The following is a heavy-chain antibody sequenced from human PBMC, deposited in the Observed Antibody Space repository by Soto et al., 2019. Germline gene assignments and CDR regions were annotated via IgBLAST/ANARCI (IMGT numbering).Heavy chain of an antibody. CDR1: GFTFNSYS. V-gene: IGHV3-48*01. CDR3: AGLGRGGFDY. CDR2: ISSSSSTI. D-gene: IGHD3-10*01. Sequence: EVQLVESGGGLVQPGGSLRLSCAVSGFTFNSYSMNWVRQVPGKGLEWVSYISSSSSTIYYADSVKGRFTISRDNGLNSLYLQMNSLRGEDPAVYCCAGLGRGGFDYWGQGTLVTVSS. J-gene: IGHJ4*02.